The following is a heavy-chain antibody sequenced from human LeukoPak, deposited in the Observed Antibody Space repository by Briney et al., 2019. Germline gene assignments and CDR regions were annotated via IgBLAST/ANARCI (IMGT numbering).Heavy chain of an antibody. J-gene: IGHJ5*02. Sequence: GGSLRLSCAASGFTFSSYWMSWVRQAPGKGLEWVANIKHDGSEKYYVDSAKGRSTISRDNAKNSLYLQMNSLRAEDTAVYYCARSALIQVPAATMDAGESWFDPWGQGALVTVSS. CDR1: GFTFSSYW. CDR3: ARSALIQVPAATMDAGESWFDP. D-gene: IGHD2-2*01. CDR2: IKHDGSEK. V-gene: IGHV3-7*01.